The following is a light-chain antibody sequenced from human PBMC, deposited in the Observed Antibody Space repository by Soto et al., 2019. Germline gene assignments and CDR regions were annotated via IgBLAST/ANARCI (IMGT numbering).Light chain of an antibody. J-gene: IGLJ2*01. CDR2: DVS. V-gene: IGLV2-14*03. Sequence: QSALTQPASVSGSPGQSITISCTGTSGDVGTYNYVSWYQQHPGKAPKLLIFDVSNRPSGISDRFSGSKSGNTASLTISGLQAEDEADYCCYSYLTSIGAFGGGTKLTVL. CDR1: SGDVGTYNY. CDR3: YSYLTSIGA.